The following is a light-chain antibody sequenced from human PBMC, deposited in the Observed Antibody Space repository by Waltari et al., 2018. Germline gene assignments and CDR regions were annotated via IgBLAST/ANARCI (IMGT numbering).Light chain of an antibody. CDR3: CSYAGSSSYV. CDR2: EGS. V-gene: IGLV2-23*01. J-gene: IGLJ1*01. Sequence: VSGSPGQSITISCTGTSSDVGSYNLVSWYQQHPGKAPKLMIYEGSKRPSGVSNRFSGSKSGNTASLTISGLQAEDEADYYCCSYAGSSSYVFGTGTKVTVL. CDR1: SSDVGSYNL.